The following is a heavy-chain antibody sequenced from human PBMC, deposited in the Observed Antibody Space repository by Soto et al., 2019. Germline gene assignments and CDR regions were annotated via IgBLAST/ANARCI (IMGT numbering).Heavy chain of an antibody. CDR3: ARVDCSSTSGYFNDWFYP. V-gene: IGHV3-11*06. Sequence: GGSLRLSCAASGFTFSDYYMSWIRQAPGKGLEWVSYISSSSSYTNYADSVKGRFTISRDNAKNSLYLQMNSLRAEDTAVYYCARVDCSSTSGYFNDWFYPWGRGTLVTVSS. D-gene: IGHD2-2*01. J-gene: IGHJ5*02. CDR1: GFTFSDYY. CDR2: ISSSSSYT.